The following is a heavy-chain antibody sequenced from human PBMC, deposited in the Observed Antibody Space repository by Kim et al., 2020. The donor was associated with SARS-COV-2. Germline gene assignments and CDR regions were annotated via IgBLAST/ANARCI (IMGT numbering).Heavy chain of an antibody. D-gene: IGHD1-26*01. V-gene: IGHV3-15*01. CDR2: IKSKTTDGNT. Sequence: WESLRLSCAASGLSFSNDSIYWVRQAPGKGLECVGCIKSKTTDGNTAYTAHVIGTFTISSDYSTLTLYLQMNSLKTEDPSLFSSAAWCRPLGGTPFVYWG. CDR1: GLSFSNDS. J-gene: IGHJ4*01. CDR3: AAWCRPLGGTPFVY.